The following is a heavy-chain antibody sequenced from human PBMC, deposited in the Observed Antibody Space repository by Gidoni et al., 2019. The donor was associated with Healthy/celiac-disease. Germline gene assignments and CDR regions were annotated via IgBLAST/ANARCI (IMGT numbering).Heavy chain of an antibody. D-gene: IGHD3-22*01. J-gene: IGHJ3*02. CDR2: IYYSGST. CDR1: GGSISSYY. Sequence: QVQLQESGPGLVTPSETLSLTCTVSGGSISSYYWGWIRQPPGKGLEWIGSIYYSGSTNYNPSLKSRVTISVDTSKNQFSLKLSSVTAADTAVYYCARSPYYDSSGYYRPGAFDIWGQGTMVTVSS. CDR3: ARSPYYDSSGYYRPGAFDI. V-gene: IGHV4-59*01.